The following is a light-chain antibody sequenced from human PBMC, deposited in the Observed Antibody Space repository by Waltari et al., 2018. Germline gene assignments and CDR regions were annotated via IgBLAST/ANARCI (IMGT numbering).Light chain of an antibody. J-gene: IGKJ3*01. CDR3: QQYYSSPLT. CDR1: QSILYSADNGNY. CDR2: WES. Sequence: DIVMTQSPDSLAVSLGERATINCKSSQSILYSADNGNYLAWYQKKPGQPPRLLIYWESTRDSGVPDRFSGAWSGTDFNFTISSLQAEDVAVYYCQQYYSSPLTFGPGTKVDIK. V-gene: IGKV4-1*01.